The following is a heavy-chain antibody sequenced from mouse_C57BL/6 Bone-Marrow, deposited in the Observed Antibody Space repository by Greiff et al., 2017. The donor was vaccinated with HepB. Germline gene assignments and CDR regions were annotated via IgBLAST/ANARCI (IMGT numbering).Heavy chain of an antibody. CDR3: ARGDYDHYAMDY. CDR2: SRNKANDYTT. D-gene: IGHD2-4*01. Sequence: EVKLMESGGGLVQSGRSLRLSCATSGFTFSDFYMEWVRQAPGKGLEWIAASRNKANDYTTEYSASVKGRFIVSRDTSQSILYLQMNALRAEDTAIYYCARGDYDHYAMDYWGQGTSVTVSS. CDR1: GFTFSDFY. J-gene: IGHJ4*01. V-gene: IGHV7-1*01.